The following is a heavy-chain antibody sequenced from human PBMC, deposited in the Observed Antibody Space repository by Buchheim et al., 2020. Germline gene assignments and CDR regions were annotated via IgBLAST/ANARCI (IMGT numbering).Heavy chain of an antibody. CDR3: ARSKHYDFWSGRGGMDV. CDR1: GGSFSVYY. V-gene: IGHV4-34*01. CDR2: INHSGTT. D-gene: IGHD3-3*01. Sequence: QVQLQQWGAGLLKPSETLSLTCAVYGGSFSVYYWSWFPQPPGKGLDWFGEINHSGTTNYNPSLKSRVTISVDTSLNQFPLKLSSVTAADTAVYYCARSKHYDFWSGRGGMDVWGQGTT. J-gene: IGHJ6*02.